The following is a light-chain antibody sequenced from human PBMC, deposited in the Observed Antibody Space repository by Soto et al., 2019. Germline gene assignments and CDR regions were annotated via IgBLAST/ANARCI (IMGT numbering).Light chain of an antibody. CDR3: QQYNNWPPIT. CDR2: GAS. CDR1: QSVSSY. V-gene: IGKV3-11*01. J-gene: IGKJ5*01. Sequence: IVLTQSPATLSLSLRERPTLSCRPSQSVSSYLAWYKQKPGQAPRLLIYGASSRATGIPDRFSGSGSGTDFTLTISRLEPEDFAVYYCQQYNNWPPITFGQGTRLEIK.